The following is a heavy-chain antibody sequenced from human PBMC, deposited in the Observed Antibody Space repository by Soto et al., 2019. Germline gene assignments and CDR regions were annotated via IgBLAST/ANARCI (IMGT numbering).Heavy chain of an antibody. J-gene: IGHJ4*02. CDR3: AHRVLRTVFGLVTTTAISFDF. CDR2: IYWDDDK. V-gene: IGHV2-5*02. Sequence: QITLNESGPTVVRPTETLTLTCRFSGFSLTTSGVGVGWIRQSPGKAPEWLALIYWDDDKRYSASLKSRLTITKDTSKNQEVLTVSDLDPTDTATYYCAHRVLRTVFGLVTTTAISFDFWGQGTPVAVSS. CDR1: GFSLTTSGVG. D-gene: IGHD3-3*01.